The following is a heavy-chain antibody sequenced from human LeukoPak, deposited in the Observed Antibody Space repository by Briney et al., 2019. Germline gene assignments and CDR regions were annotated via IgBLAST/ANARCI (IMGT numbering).Heavy chain of an antibody. V-gene: IGHV3-30*04. J-gene: IGHJ4*02. CDR2: ISYDGSNK. CDR1: GFTFSSYA. Sequence: GGSLRLSCAASGFTFSSYAMHWVRQAPGKGLEWVAVISYDGSNKYYADSVKGRFTISRDNSKNTLYLQMNSLRAEDTAVYYCARAALIVVVTAVADYWGQGTLVTVSS. D-gene: IGHD2-21*02. CDR3: ARAALIVVVTAVADY.